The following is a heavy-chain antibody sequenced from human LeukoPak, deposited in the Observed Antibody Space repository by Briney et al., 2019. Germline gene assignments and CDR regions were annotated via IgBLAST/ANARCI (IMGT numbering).Heavy chain of an antibody. CDR1: GFTFSTYW. CDR3: ARIAYCGGDCLDAFDI. D-gene: IGHD2-21*02. CDR2: IKQDGSIK. V-gene: IGHV3-7*01. J-gene: IGHJ3*02. Sequence: PGGSLRLSCAASGFTFSTYWMSWVRQAPGKGLEWVANIKQDGSIKYYVGSVKGRFTISRDNAKNSLYLQMNSLRAEDTAVYYCARIAYCGGDCLDAFDIWGQGTMVTVS.